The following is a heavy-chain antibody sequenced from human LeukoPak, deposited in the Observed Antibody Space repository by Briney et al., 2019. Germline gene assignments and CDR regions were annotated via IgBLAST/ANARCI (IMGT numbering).Heavy chain of an antibody. V-gene: IGHV3-9*03. CDR1: GFTFDDYA. D-gene: IGHD3-3*01. CDR2: ISWNSGSI. Sequence: GGSLRLSCAASGFTFDDYAMHWVRQAPGKGLEWVSGISWNSGSIGYADSVKGRFTISRGNAKNSLYLQMNSLRAEDMTLYYCAKASGRFLEWLFFDRWGQGMLVTVSS. CDR3: AKASGRFLEWLFFDR. J-gene: IGHJ4*02.